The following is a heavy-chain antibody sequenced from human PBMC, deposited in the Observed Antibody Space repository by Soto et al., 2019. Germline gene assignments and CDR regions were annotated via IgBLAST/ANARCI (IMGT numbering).Heavy chain of an antibody. D-gene: IGHD2-21*02. CDR3: AIVYCGGDSSPFHY. Sequence: GGYRRVWCAGSGVTLSRYWMHWVRQVPGKGLVWVARINSDGTGTNYADSVKGRFTISRDNAKNTLYLQMNSLRAEDTAVYYCAIVYCGGDSSPFHYWGQGTLVTVSS. CDR1: GVTLSRYW. V-gene: IGHV3-74*01. CDR2: INSDGTGT. J-gene: IGHJ4*02.